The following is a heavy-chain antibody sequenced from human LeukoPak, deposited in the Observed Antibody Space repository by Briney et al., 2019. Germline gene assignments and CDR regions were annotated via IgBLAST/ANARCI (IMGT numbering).Heavy chain of an antibody. CDR2: ISSDGSTT. J-gene: IGHJ4*02. CDR3: RWSPINTAMDQLDS. CDR1: GFTVSTNY. Sequence: PGGSLRLSCGASGFTVSTNYRSWVRQAPGKGLVWVSLISSDGSTTNYADSVKGRFTISRDNAKNTLYLQMNSLRAEDTAVYYCRWSPINTAMDQLDSWGQGTLVTVSS. V-gene: IGHV3-74*01. D-gene: IGHD5-18*01.